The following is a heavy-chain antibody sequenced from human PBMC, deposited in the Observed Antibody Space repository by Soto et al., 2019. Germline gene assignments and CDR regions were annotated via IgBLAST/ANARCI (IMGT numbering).Heavy chain of an antibody. CDR3: SGQASDFYYYGMDV. V-gene: IGHV3-21*04. CDR2: ISSSSSYI. CDR1: GFTFSSYS. J-gene: IGHJ6*02. D-gene: IGHD3-10*01. Sequence: PGGSLRLSCAASGFTFSSYSMNWVRQAPGKGLEWASSISSSSSYIYYADSVKGRFTISRDNAKNSLYLQMNSLKTEDTAVYYCSGQASDFYYYGMDVWGQGTTVTVSS.